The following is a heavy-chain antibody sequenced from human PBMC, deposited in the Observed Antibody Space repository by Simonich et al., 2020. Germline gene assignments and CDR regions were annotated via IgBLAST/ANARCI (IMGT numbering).Heavy chain of an antibody. CDR1: GWSFSGYY. CDR3: ARGLRVAAAGTAFQH. CDR2: INHSAST. V-gene: IGHV4-34*01. J-gene: IGHJ1*01. D-gene: IGHD6-13*01. Sequence: QVQLQQWGAGLLKPSETLSLTCAVNGWSFSGYYWCWIRPPPGKGLEWIVKINHSASTNYTQSLKRRVTISVDTSKNQFSLKLSSVTAADTAVYYCARGLRVAAAGTAFQHWGQGTLVTVSS.